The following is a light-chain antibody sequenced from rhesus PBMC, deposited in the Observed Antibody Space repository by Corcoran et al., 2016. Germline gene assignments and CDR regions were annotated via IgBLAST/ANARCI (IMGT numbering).Light chain of an antibody. CDR2: RQS. Sequence: DIQMTQSPSSLSASVGDRVTITCRASQGISNWLAWYQQKPGKAPKLLIYRQSNLETGVPSRLSGSGFGTDFTLTISSLQPEDIATDYCQQHDNSPPWTFGQGTKVEIK. J-gene: IGKJ1*01. V-gene: IGKV1-69*01. CDR1: QGISNW. CDR3: QQHDNSPPWT.